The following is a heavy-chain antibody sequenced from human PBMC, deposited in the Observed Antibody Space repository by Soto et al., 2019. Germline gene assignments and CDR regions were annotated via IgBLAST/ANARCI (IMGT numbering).Heavy chain of an antibody. J-gene: IGHJ5*02. CDR1: GFSFSSYE. CDR2: ISSSGRTI. D-gene: IGHD3-16*01. V-gene: IGHV3-48*03. Sequence: EVLLVEYGGGLVQPGGSLRLSCTAYGFSFSSYEMNWVRQAPWKGLAWISYISSSGRTIFDAGSVKGRFTISRDNTRNTLLLQMDSLRPEDTAVYYCARQPAHVYEASPKWFDPWGHGTLVIVSS. CDR3: ARQPAHVYEASPKWFDP.